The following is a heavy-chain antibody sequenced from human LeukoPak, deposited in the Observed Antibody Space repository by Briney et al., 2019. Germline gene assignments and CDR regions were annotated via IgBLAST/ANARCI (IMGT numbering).Heavy chain of an antibody. CDR2: ISAYNGNT. CDR1: GYTLTSYG. V-gene: IGHV1-18*01. CDR3: ARYGSGSYRPYYYGMDV. D-gene: IGHD3-10*01. Sequence: ASVKVSRKASGYTLTSYGISWARQAPGQGLEWVGRISAYNGNTIYAQELQGRVTMTTDTSTSTAYMELRSLRSDDTAVYYCARYGSGSYRPYYYGMDVWGQGTTVTVSS. J-gene: IGHJ6*02.